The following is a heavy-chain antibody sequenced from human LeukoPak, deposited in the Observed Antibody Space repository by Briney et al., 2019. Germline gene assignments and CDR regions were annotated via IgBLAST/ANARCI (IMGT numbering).Heavy chain of an antibody. CDR3: ARGGGSGYDWGTVY. CDR1: GSTFSSHW. Sequence: PGGSLRLSCAASGSTFSSHWMSWVRQAPGKGLEWVANIKQDGSEKYYVDSVKGRFTISRDNAKNSLYLQMNSLTAEDTAVYYCARGGGSGYDWGTVYWGQGTLVTVSS. D-gene: IGHD5-12*01. CDR2: IKQDGSEK. J-gene: IGHJ4*02. V-gene: IGHV3-7*04.